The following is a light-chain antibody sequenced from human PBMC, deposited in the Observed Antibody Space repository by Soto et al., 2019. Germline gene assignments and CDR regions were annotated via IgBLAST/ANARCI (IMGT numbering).Light chain of an antibody. Sequence: EIVLTQSPGTLSLSPGERATLSCRASQSVNSSYLAGYQQKPGQAPRLLIDGASSRATGIPDRFSGSGSGTDFPLTISRLEPEDFAVYYCQQYGSSPPLTFGGGTKVEIK. J-gene: IGKJ4*01. CDR2: GAS. V-gene: IGKV3-20*01. CDR3: QQYGSSPPLT. CDR1: QSVNSSY.